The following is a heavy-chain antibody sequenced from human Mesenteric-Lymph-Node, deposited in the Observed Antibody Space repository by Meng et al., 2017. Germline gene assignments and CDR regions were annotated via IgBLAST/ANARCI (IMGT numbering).Heavy chain of an antibody. CDR1: GFTFSSYA. D-gene: IGHD3-10*01. J-gene: IGHJ4*02. Sequence: EVQLVESGGGLGQRGGSRRLSCAASGFTFSSYAMSWVRQAPGKGLEWVSAISGSGGSAYYADSVKGRFTISRDNSKNTLYLQMNSLRAEDTAVYYCAKEGSREISTYDYWGQGTLVTVSS. V-gene: IGHV3-23*04. CDR3: AKEGSREISTYDY. CDR2: ISGSGGSA.